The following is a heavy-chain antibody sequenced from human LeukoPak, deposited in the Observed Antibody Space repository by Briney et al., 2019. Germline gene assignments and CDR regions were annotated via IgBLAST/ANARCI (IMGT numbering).Heavy chain of an antibody. CDR1: GLTFNTYA. J-gene: IGHJ4*02. CDR3: AKETADYGDYLFDY. V-gene: IGHV3-23*01. Sequence: GGSLRLSCAASGLTFNTYAMSWVRQAPGKGLEWVSAISGSGGTTYSADSVKGRFTISRDNSKNTLYLQMNSLRAEDTAVYYCAKETADYGDYLFDYWGQGTLVTVSS. D-gene: IGHD4-17*01. CDR2: ISGSGGTT.